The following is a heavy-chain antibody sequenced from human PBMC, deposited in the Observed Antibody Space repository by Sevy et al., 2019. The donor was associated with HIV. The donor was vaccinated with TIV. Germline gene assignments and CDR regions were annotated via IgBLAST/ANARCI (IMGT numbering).Heavy chain of an antibody. CDR2: IRAYNGNT. Sequence: ASVKVSCKASGYTFTSYGISWVRQAPGQGLEWMGWIRAYNGNTNYVQKFQGRVTMTTDTSTSTAYMELRSLRPDDTAVYYCARTRGFTMIVVVIPDYWGQGTLVTVSS. D-gene: IGHD3-22*01. CDR1: GYTFTSYG. V-gene: IGHV1-18*04. CDR3: ARTRGFTMIVVVIPDY. J-gene: IGHJ4*02.